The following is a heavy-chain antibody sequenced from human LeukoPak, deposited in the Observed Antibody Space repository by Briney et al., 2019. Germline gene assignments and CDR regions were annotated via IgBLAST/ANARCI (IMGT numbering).Heavy chain of an antibody. CDR1: GFTVSSNY. Sequence: GGPLRLSCAASGFTVSSNYMSWVRQAPGKGLEWVSVIYSGGSTYYADSVKGRFTISRDNSKNTLYLQMNSLRAEDTAVYYCARAPPWGQWLNFDYWGQGTLVTVSS. CDR2: IYSGGST. J-gene: IGHJ4*02. V-gene: IGHV3-53*01. D-gene: IGHD6-19*01. CDR3: ARAPPWGQWLNFDY.